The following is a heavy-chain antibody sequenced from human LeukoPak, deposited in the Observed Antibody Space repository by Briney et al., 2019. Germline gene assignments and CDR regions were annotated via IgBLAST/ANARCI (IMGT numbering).Heavy chain of an antibody. CDR1: GFTFSSYA. CDR2: IGGSGGST. D-gene: IGHD3-16*02. CDR3: AKDQVITFGGVIEIYYFDY. Sequence: PGGSLRLSCAASGFTFSSYAMSWVRQAPGKGLEWVSAIGGSGGSTYYADSVKGRFTISRDNSKNTLYLQMNSLRAEDTAVYYCAKDQVITFGGVIEIYYFDYWGQGTLVTVSS. J-gene: IGHJ4*02. V-gene: IGHV3-23*01.